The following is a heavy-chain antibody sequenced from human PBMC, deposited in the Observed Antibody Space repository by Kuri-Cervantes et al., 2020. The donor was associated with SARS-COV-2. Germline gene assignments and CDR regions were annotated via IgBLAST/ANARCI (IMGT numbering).Heavy chain of an antibody. V-gene: IGHV3-74*01. J-gene: IGHJ2*01. CDR3: ARGGVVTADWYFDL. CDR1: GFPFRSYW. CDR2: TNSDGIST. D-gene: IGHD2-21*02. Sequence: GESLKISCAASGFPFRSYWMHWVRQAPGKGLVWVSRTNSDGISTSYADSVKGRFTISRDNAKNTLYLQSNSLGAEDTAVYYCARGGVVTADWYFDLWGRGTLVTVSS.